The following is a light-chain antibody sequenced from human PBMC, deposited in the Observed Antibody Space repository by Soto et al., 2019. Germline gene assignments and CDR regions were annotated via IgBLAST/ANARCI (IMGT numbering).Light chain of an antibody. J-gene: IGLJ2*01. CDR3: SSYTSSSTLVV. Sequence: QSVLTQPASVSGSPGQSITISCTGTSSDVSGYNYVSWYQQHPGKAPKLMIYDVSNRPSGVSNRFSGSKSGNTASLTTSGLQAEDEADYYCSSYTSSSTLVVFGGGTKLTVL. CDR2: DVS. V-gene: IGLV2-14*01. CDR1: SSDVSGYNY.